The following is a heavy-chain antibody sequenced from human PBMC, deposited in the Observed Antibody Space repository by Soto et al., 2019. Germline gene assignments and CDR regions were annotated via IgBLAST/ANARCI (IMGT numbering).Heavy chain of an antibody. CDR2: ISGSGANT. V-gene: IGHV3-23*01. CDR1: GLLFNSYA. Sequence: GGSLRLSCEASGLLFNSYAVSWVRQAPGKGLECVSSISGSGANTYYADSVKGRFTISRDNSRNTLYLQMNSLRVEDTAVYYCAKDRQWLRNNWFDAWGQGTLVTVSS. D-gene: IGHD6-19*01. CDR3: AKDRQWLRNNWFDA. J-gene: IGHJ5*02.